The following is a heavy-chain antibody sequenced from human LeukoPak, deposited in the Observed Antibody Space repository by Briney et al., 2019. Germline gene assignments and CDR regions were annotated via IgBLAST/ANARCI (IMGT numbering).Heavy chain of an antibody. J-gene: IGHJ4*02. CDR3: ARETTTLDY. CDR1: GFTFSSYG. D-gene: IGHD1-26*01. CDR2: ICYDGSNK. V-gene: IGHV3-33*01. Sequence: GGSLRLSCAASGFTFSSYGMHWVRQAPGKGLEWVAVICYDGSNKFYADSVKGRFTISRDDSKNTLYLQMNSLRAEDTAVYYCARETTTLDYWGQGTLVTVSS.